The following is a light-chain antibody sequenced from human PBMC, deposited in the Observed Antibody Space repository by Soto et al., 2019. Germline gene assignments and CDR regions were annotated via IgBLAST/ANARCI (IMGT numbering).Light chain of an antibody. Sequence: QSALTQPPFASGSPGQSVTISCTGTSSDVGGYNYVSWYQQHPGKAPKLMIYEVSKRPSGVPDRFSGSKSGNTASLTVSGLQAGDEADYYCSTYAGSNNYVFGTGTKLTVL. V-gene: IGLV2-8*01. CDR1: SSDVGGYNY. CDR2: EVS. J-gene: IGLJ1*01. CDR3: STYAGSNNYV.